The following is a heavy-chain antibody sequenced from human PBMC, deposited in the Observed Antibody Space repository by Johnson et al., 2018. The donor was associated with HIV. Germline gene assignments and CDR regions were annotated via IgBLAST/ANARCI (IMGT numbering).Heavy chain of an antibody. CDR3: TTPGGTRGVFAFDI. Sequence: MQLVESGGGLVKPGGSLRLSCVASGFTFSDYYMTWIRQAPRKGLEWVAVISYDGSNKYYVDSVKGRFTISRDNAKNSLYLQMNSLKTEDTAVYYCTTPGGTRGVFAFDIWGQGTMVTVSS. CDR2: ISYDGSNK. CDR1: GFTFSDYY. V-gene: IGHV3-7*03. J-gene: IGHJ3*02. D-gene: IGHD4-23*01.